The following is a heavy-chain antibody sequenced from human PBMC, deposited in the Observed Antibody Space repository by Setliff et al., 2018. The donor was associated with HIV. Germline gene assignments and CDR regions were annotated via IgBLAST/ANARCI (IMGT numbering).Heavy chain of an antibody. CDR3: ARAPNSPSYSNVFFVDH. CDR1: GYTFSMYW. Sequence: PGESLKISCQTSGYTFSMYWIGWVRQRPGKGLEWMAILYPGDSDIRYSPSFQGQVTISADKSTGAAYLQWRSLKAWDTGMYFCARAPNSPSYSNVFFVDHWGQGTLVTVSS. V-gene: IGHV5-51*01. CDR2: LYPGDSDI. D-gene: IGHD4-4*01. J-gene: IGHJ5*02.